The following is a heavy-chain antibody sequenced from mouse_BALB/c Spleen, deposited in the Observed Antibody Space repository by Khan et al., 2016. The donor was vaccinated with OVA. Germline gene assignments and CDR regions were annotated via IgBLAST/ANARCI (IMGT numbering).Heavy chain of an antibody. D-gene: IGHD3-2*02. CDR1: GYIFTSYW. Sequence: QVQLKQSGAELVRPGASVKLSCKTSGYIFTSYWIHWVIQRSGQGLEWIARIYPGTDNTYYNEKLKDKATLTADKSSSTAYMQLSSLKSEDSAVYFCAREEALYYFDYGGQGTTLTVSA. CDR3: AREEALYYFDY. J-gene: IGHJ2*01. CDR2: IYPGTDNT. V-gene: IGHV1-76*01.